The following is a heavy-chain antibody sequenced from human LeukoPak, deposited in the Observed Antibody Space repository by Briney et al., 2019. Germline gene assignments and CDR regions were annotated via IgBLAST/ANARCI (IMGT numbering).Heavy chain of an antibody. D-gene: IGHD6-13*01. J-gene: IGHJ4*02. CDR3: ARREAEYDY. CDR2: IYYSGST. CDR1: GGSISSYY. V-gene: IGHV4-59*01. Sequence: PSETLSLTCTVSGGSISSYYWSWIRQPPGKGLEWIGYIYYSGSTNYNPSLKSRVTISVDTSKNQFSLELSSVTAADTAVYYCARREAEYDYWGQGTLVTVST.